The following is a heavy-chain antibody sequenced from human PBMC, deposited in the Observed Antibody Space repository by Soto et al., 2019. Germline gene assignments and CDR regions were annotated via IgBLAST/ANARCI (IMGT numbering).Heavy chain of an antibody. Sequence: QVQLVESGGGVVQPGRSLRLSCAASGFTFSSYAMHWVRQAPGKGLEWVAVISYDGSNKYYADSVKGRFTISRDNSKSTLYLQMSCLRAEDTAVYYCARDKSPYRSGWHNRHFDYWGQGTLVTVSS. D-gene: IGHD6-19*01. CDR3: ARDKSPYRSGWHNRHFDY. V-gene: IGHV3-30-3*01. CDR2: ISYDGSNK. J-gene: IGHJ4*02. CDR1: GFTFSSYA.